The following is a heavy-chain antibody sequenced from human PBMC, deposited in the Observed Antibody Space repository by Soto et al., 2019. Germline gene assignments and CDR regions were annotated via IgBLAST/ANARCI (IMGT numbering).Heavy chain of an antibody. J-gene: IGHJ4*02. CDR1: GYTFTSYG. V-gene: IGHV1-18*01. D-gene: IGHD6-13*01. CDR2: ISAYNGNT. CDR3: ARESSSSCHDY. Sequence: QVQLVQSGAEVKKPGASVKVSCKASGYTFTSYGISWVRQAPGQGLEWMGWISAYNGNTNYAQKLQGRVTMTTDTCTSTAYMELRSLRSAATAVYYCARESSSSCHDYWGQGTLVTVSS.